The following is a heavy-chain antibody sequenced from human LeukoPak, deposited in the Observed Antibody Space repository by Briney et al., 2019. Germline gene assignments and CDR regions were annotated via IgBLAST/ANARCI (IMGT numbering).Heavy chain of an antibody. CDR2: INPNSGGT. V-gene: IGHV1-2*02. D-gene: IGHD3-10*01. CDR3: ARAYDYYGSGTYPSGPDDAFDI. Sequence: ASVKVSCKASGYTFTGYYMHWVRQAPGQGLEWMGWINPNSGGTNYAQKSQGRVTMTRDTSISTAYMELSRLRSDDTAVYYCARAYDYYGSGTYPSGPDDAFDIWGQGTMVTVSS. CDR1: GYTFTGYY. J-gene: IGHJ3*02.